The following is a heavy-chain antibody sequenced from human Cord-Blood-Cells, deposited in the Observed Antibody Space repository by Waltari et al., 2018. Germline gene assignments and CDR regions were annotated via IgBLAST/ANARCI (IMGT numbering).Heavy chain of an antibody. J-gene: IGHJ3*02. V-gene: IGHV1-8*01. CDR1: GYTFTSYH. Sequence: QVQLVQSGAEVKKPGASVKVSCKASGYTFTSYHIHWVRQAPGQGLEWMGWMNPNSGNTGYAQKFQGRVTMTRNTSISTAYMELSSLRAEDTAVYYCARGRTSSIAARPDAFDIWGQGTMVTVSS. CDR2: MNPNSGNT. D-gene: IGHD6-6*01. CDR3: ARGRTSSIAARPDAFDI.